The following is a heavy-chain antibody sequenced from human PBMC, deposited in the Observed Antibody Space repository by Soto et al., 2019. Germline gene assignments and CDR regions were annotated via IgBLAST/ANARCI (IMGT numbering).Heavy chain of an antibody. CDR3: ARGYCSSTICYIWDNWFDP. D-gene: IGHD2-2*02. V-gene: IGHV4-31*11. CDR2: IYYSGST. J-gene: IGHJ5*02. Sequence: SETLSLTCAVSGGSISSGGYYWTWIRQHPGTGLEWIGYIYYSGSTYYNPSLKSRVTISVDTSKNQFSLKLSSVTAADTAVYYCARGYCSSTICYIWDNWFDPWGQGTLVTVS. CDR1: GGSISSGGYY.